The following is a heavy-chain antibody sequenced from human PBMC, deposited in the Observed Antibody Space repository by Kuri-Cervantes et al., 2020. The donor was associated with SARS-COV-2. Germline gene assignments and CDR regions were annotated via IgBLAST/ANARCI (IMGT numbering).Heavy chain of an antibody. CDR1: GLSFSSYA. CDR2: ITSTSSQT. V-gene: IGHV3-21*04. J-gene: IGHJ4*02. D-gene: IGHD6-13*01. Sequence: GGSLRLSCVASGLSFSSYAMNWVRQAPGKGLEWVSGITSTSSQTYYADSVKGRFTISRDNAKNSLYLQMNSLRAEDTAVYYCARDRSDSSSWGSYFDYWGQGTLVTVSS. CDR3: ARDRSDSSSWGSYFDY.